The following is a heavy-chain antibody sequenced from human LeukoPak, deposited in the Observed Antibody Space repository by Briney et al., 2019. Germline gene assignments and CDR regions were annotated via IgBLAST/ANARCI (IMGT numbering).Heavy chain of an antibody. CDR2: MYYIGST. J-gene: IGHJ3*02. CDR1: GGSITSHY. Sequence: PSETLSLTCTVSGGSITSHYWSWIRQPPGEGLEWIGYMYYIGSTNYNPSLKSRVTISVDTSKKQFSLKMTSVTAADTAVYYCARDPTTVTKGFDIWGQGTLVTVSS. V-gene: IGHV4-59*11. D-gene: IGHD4-17*01. CDR3: ARDPTTVTKGFDI.